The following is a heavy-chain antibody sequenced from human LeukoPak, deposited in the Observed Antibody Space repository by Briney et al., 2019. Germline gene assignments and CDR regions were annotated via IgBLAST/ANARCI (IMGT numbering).Heavy chain of an antibody. D-gene: IGHD3-22*01. CDR3: ARSKGYYDSSGYQFDY. CDR2: IYYSGST. V-gene: IGHV4-39*07. CDR1: GGSISSSSYY. J-gene: IGHJ4*02. Sequence: SETLSLTRTVSGGSISSSSYYWGWIRQPPGKGLEWIGSIYYSGSTYYNPSLKSRVTISVDTYKNQFSLKLSSVTAADTAVYYCARSKGYYDSSGYQFDYWGQGTLVTVSS.